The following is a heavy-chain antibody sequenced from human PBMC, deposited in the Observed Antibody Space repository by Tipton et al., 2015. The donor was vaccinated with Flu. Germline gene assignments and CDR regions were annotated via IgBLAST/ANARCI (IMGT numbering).Heavy chain of an antibody. CDR2: ISAYNGNT. CDR1: GYTFTSYG. CDR3: ARERDGRDGYNWQWFDP. V-gene: IGHV1-18*01. Sequence: QLVQSGAEVKKPGASVKVSCKASGYTFTSYGISWVRQAPGQGLEGMGWISAYNGNTNYAQKLQGRVTMTTDTSKSTAYMELRSLRSDDTAVYYCARERDGRDGYNWQWFDPWGQGTLVTVSS. J-gene: IGHJ5*02. D-gene: IGHD5-24*01.